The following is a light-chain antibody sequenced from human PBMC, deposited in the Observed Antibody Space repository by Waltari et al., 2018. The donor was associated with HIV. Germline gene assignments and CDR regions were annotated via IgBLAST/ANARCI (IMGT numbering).Light chain of an antibody. CDR3: QQRRNWPRVT. CDR2: DAS. V-gene: IGKV3-11*01. J-gene: IGKJ3*01. CDR1: EGVGTS. Sequence: EIVLTQSPATLSSSPGQTVILSCRAREGVGTSLSWYKHKRGQAPRLLISDASNRAIGTPPRFSGVGSGTDFTLTISGLETEDFAVYYCQQRRNWPRVTFGPGTTV.